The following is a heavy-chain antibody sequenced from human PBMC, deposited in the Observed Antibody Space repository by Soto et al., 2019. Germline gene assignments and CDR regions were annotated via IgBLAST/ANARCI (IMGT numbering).Heavy chain of an antibody. CDR1: GGSISSGGYY. V-gene: IGHV4-31*03. CDR3: AREGIRVYYYGMDV. Sequence: SEILSLTCTVSGGSISSGGYYWSWIRQHPGKGLEWIGYIYYSGSTYYNPSLKSRVTISVDTSKNQFSLKLSSVTAADTAVYYCAREGIRVYYYGMDVWGQGTTVTVSS. J-gene: IGHJ6*02. CDR2: IYYSGST. D-gene: IGHD1-20*01.